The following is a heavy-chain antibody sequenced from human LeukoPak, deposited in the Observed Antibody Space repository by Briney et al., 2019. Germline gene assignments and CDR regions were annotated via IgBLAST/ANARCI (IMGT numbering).Heavy chain of an antibody. V-gene: IGHV3-23*01. J-gene: IGHJ3*01. CDR3: AKDSWIHTGRGGTDLLTHDAFDV. D-gene: IGHD3-10*01. Sequence: GGSLRLSCAASGFTFSSYAMSWVRQAPGKGLEWVSAISSSGGSTYYADSVKGRFTISRDNSKNTLYLQINSLRDEDTAVYYCAKDSWIHTGRGGTDLLTHDAFDVWGQGTMVTVSP. CDR2: ISSSGGST. CDR1: GFTFSSYA.